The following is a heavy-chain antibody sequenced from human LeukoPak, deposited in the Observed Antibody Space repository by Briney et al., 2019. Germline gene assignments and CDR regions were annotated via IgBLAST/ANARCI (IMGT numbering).Heavy chain of an antibody. CDR3: ARDLSYDSSGGYYFDY. CDR1: GFTLSSYW. Sequence: GGSLRLSCAASGFTLSSYWMHWVRQAPGKGLVWVSRIKSDGSTTNYADSVKGRFTISRDNAKNTLYLQMNSLRAEDTAVYYCARDLSYDSSGGYYFDYWGQGTLVTVSS. V-gene: IGHV3-74*01. CDR2: IKSDGSTT. D-gene: IGHD3-22*01. J-gene: IGHJ4*02.